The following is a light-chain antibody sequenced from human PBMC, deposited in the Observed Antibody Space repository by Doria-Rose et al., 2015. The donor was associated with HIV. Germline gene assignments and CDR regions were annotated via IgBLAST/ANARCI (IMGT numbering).Light chain of an antibody. CDR1: QTVNNN. CDR3: QQYKDWPRT. J-gene: IGKJ1*01. V-gene: IGKV3-15*01. CDR2: DAS. Sequence: APLSVSPGQRATLSCRASQTVNNNIAWYQQRPGQPPGLLIYDASTRAIGIPARFSGSGSGTNFTLTIITMQSEDFAVYYCQQYKDWPRTFGQGAKVEIK.